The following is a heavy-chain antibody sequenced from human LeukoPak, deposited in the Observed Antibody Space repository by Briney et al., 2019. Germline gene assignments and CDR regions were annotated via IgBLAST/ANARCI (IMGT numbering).Heavy chain of an antibody. D-gene: IGHD3-16*02. CDR1: GFTFSSYA. J-gene: IGHJ4*02. CDR2: ISGSGGST. V-gene: IGHV3-23*01. Sequence: PGGSLRLSCAASGFTFSSYAMSWVRQAPGKGLEWVSAISGSGGSTYYADSVKGRFTISRDNSKNTLYLQMNSLRSEDTAVYYCARDKDDYVWGSYRFNTFDYWGQGTLVTVSS. CDR3: ARDKDDYVWGSYRFNTFDY.